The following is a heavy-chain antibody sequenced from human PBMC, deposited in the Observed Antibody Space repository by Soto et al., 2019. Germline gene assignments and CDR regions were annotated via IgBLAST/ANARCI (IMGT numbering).Heavy chain of an antibody. D-gene: IGHD3-10*01. CDR2: IIPAFGTT. CDR1: GDTFSGYP. CDR3: ARDGGFGEFKY. J-gene: IGHJ4*02. V-gene: IGHV1-69*18. Sequence: QVQLVQSGAELKKPGSSVKVSCKASGDTFSGYPINWVRQAPGEGLEWMGRIIPAFGTTNDAQRFEGRVTFTADESTNTAYMELMGLVSEDTAVYYCARDGGFGEFKYWGPGTLVTVSS.